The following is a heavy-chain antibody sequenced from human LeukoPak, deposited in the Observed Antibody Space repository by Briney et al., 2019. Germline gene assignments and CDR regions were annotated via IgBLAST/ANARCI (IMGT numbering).Heavy chain of an antibody. CDR3: ARARSRNYYDSSGYFYC. V-gene: IGHV1-18*01. CDR2: ISAYNGNT. D-gene: IGHD3-22*01. Sequence: ASVKVSCKASGYTFTSYGISWVRQAPGQGLEWMGWISAYNGNTNYAQKLQGRVTMTTDTSTSTAYMELRSLRSDDTAVYYCARARSRNYYDSSGYFYCWGQGTLVTVSS. J-gene: IGHJ4*02. CDR1: GYTFTSYG.